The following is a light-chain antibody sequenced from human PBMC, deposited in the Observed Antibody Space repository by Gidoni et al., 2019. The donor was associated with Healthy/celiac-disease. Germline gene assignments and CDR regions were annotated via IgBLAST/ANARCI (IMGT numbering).Light chain of an antibody. Sequence: EIVLTKSPGTLSLSPGESATLSCRSSQSVSSSYLAWYHQTPVQATRILIYGASSRATGIPDRFSGSWSGTDFTLTISRLEPEDFAVYYCQQYGSSPGTFXGXTKVEIK. CDR2: GAS. CDR3: QQYGSSPGT. J-gene: IGKJ4*01. CDR1: QSVSSSY. V-gene: IGKV3-20*01.